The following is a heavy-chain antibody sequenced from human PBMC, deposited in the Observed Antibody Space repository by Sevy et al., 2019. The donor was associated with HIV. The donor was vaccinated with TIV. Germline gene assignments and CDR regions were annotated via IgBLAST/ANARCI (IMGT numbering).Heavy chain of an antibody. CDR3: AKGRGYDYIWGNERSEYYIDY. CDR1: RFTFSTYD. V-gene: IGHV3-30*18. J-gene: IGHJ4*02. CDR2: ISHNGSYQ. Sequence: GGSLRLSCAASRFTFSTYDIHWVRQAPGKGLEWVAVISHNGSYQYYTDSVKGRFTISRDDSKNKAYLQTNSLRAAESGGYYCAKGRGYDYIWGNERSEYYIDYWGQGTTVTVSS. D-gene: IGHD3-16*01.